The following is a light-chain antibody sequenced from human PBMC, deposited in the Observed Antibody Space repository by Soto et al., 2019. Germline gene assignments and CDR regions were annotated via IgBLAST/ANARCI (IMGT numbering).Light chain of an antibody. Sequence: DIQMTQSPSTLSAAVGDTVTITCRASESIDNWLAWYQQKPGEAPKLLIFAASTLVRGVPSRFSGRASGTEFTLTISSLQADDYGTFYCEQYHTDWTFGQGTKVDIK. J-gene: IGKJ1*01. CDR1: ESIDNW. CDR2: AAS. CDR3: EQYHTDWT. V-gene: IGKV1-5*01.